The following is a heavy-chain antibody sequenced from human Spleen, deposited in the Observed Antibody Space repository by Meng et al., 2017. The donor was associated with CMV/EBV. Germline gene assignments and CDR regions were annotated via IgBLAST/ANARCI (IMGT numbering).Heavy chain of an antibody. Sequence: SETLSLTCTVSGGSISSGYYWSWIRQHPGKGLEWIGYIYYSGSTYYNPSLKSRVTRSVDTSKNQFSLKLSSVTAADTAVYYCARGPLTPFDYWGQGTLVTVSS. CDR3: ARGPLTPFDY. CDR1: GGSISSGYY. V-gene: IGHV4-31*03. J-gene: IGHJ4*02. D-gene: IGHD1-14*01. CDR2: IYYSGST.